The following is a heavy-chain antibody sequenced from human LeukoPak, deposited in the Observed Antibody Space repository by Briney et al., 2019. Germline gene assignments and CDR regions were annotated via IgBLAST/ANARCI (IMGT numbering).Heavy chain of an antibody. Sequence: PGGSLRLSCAASGFTVSSNYMSWVRQAPGKGLEWVSVIYSGGSTYYADSVKGRFTISRDNSKNTLYLQMNSLRAEDTAVYYCAREVHYYDSSGSYYFGYWGQGTLVTVSS. D-gene: IGHD3-22*01. CDR2: IYSGGST. CDR1: GFTVSSNY. J-gene: IGHJ4*02. CDR3: AREVHYYDSSGSYYFGY. V-gene: IGHV3-53*01.